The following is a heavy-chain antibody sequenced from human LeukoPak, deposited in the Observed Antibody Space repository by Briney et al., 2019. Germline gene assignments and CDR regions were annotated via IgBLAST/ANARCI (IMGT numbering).Heavy chain of an antibody. J-gene: IGHJ3*02. CDR2: ISWNSGSI. V-gene: IGHV3-9*03. Sequence: GRSLRLSCAASGFTFDDYAMHWVRQAPGKGPEWVSGISWNSGSIGYADSVKGRFTISRDNAKNSLYLQMNSLRAEDMALYYCAKEGGVLNAFDIWGQGTMVTVSS. CDR1: GFTFDDYA. D-gene: IGHD1-26*01. CDR3: AKEGGVLNAFDI.